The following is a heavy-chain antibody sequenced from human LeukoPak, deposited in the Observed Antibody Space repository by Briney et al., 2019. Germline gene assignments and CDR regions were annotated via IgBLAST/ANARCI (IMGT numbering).Heavy chain of an antibody. CDR3: ARRDIVVVVAATPFDY. Sequence: SETLSLTCTVSGGSISSYYWSWIRQPPGKGLEWIGYIYYSGYTNYNPSLKSRVTISVDTSKNQFSLKLSSVTAADTAVYYCARRDIVVVVAATPFDYWGQGTLVTVSS. D-gene: IGHD2-15*01. CDR1: GGSISSYY. CDR2: IYYSGYT. J-gene: IGHJ4*02. V-gene: IGHV4-59*12.